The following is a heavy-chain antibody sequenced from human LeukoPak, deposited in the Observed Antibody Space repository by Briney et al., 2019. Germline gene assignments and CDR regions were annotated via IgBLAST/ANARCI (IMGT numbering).Heavy chain of an antibody. Sequence: PGGSLRLSCAASGFTFSSYGMHWVRQAPGEGLEWVAVISYDGSNKYYADSVKGRFTISRDNSKNTLYLQMNSLRAEDTAVYYCAKDLTIFEAGYWGQGTLVTVSS. CDR3: AKDLTIFEAGY. J-gene: IGHJ4*02. D-gene: IGHD3-3*01. CDR2: ISYDGSNK. V-gene: IGHV3-30*18. CDR1: GFTFSSYG.